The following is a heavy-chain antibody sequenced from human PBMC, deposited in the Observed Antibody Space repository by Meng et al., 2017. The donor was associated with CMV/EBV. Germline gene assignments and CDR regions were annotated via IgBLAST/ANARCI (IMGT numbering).Heavy chain of an antibody. CDR2: ISYDGNNK. J-gene: IGHJ4*02. CDR1: GFTFNDYA. V-gene: IGHV3-30-3*01. D-gene: IGHD1-26*01. Sequence: GGSLRLSCAASGFTFNDYAMHWVRQAPGKGLEWVVVISYDGNNKYYADFVKGRFTISRDNSKNTLNLQMNSLRAEDTAVYYCARPKQEAPNWIVGAYYFDYWGRGTLVTVSS. CDR3: ARPKQEAPNWIVGAYYFDY.